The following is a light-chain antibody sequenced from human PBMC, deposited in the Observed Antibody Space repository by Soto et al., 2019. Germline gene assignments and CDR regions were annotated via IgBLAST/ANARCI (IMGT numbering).Light chain of an antibody. CDR2: SDT. CDR3: AAWDDSLNGLV. V-gene: IGLV1-44*01. CDR1: NSNIGKNT. Sequence: QSVLSQDPSVSGTPGQRVVMACSGGNSNIGKNTVNWYRQVPGTAPQLLIYSDTLRSFGIPDRFSASKSDTSASLAIGGLQSDDEALYFCAAWDDSLNGLVFGGGTQLTVL. J-gene: IGLJ7*01.